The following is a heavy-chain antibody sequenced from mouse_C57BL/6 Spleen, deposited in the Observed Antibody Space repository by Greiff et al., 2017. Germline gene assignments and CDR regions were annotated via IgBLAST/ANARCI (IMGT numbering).Heavy chain of an antibody. CDR3: ARDPAYYYGTMDY. J-gene: IGHJ4*01. V-gene: IGHV5-4*01. D-gene: IGHD1-1*01. CDR1: GFTFSSYA. CDR2: ISDGGSYT. Sequence: EVQLVESGGGLVKPGGSLKLSCAASGFTFSSYAMSWVRQTPEKRLEWVATISDGGSYTYYPDNVKGRFTISRDNAKNNLYLQMSHLKSEDTAMYYCARDPAYYYGTMDYWGQGTSVTVSS.